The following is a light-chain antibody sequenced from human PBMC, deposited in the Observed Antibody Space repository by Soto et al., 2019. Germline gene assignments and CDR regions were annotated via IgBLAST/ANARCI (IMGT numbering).Light chain of an antibody. CDR2: EVS. CDR1: SSDVGGYNY. CDR3: SSYAGNNNPYV. V-gene: IGLV2-8*01. J-gene: IGLJ1*01. Sequence: QSVLTQPPSASGSPGQSVTISRTGTSSDVGGYNYVSWYQHHPGKAPKLMVSEVSKRPSGVPDRFSGSKSGNTASLTVSGLQAEDEADYYCSSYAGNNNPYVFGTGTKVTVL.